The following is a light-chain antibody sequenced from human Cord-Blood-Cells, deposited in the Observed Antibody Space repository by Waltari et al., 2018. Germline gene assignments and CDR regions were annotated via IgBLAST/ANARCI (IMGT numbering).Light chain of an antibody. CDR1: KSLVYSDGNTY. V-gene: IGKV2-30*01. CDR2: KVS. CDR3: MQGTHWPYT. Sequence: PQSQLPRPVPLGQPAPSPCGPGKSLVYSDGNTYSNWFQQRPGQSPRRLIYKVSNRDSGVPDRFSGSGSGTDFTLKISRVEAEDVGVYYCMQGTHWPYTFGQGTKLEIK. J-gene: IGKJ2*01.